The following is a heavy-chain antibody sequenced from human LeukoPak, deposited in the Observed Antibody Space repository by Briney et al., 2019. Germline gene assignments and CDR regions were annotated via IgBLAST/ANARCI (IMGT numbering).Heavy chain of an antibody. CDR3: ARDLAMYSPDLDY. CDR2: VNPKTGVT. J-gene: IGHJ4*02. CDR1: GYTFTDYY. D-gene: IGHD1-26*01. Sequence: ASVKVSCKASGYTFTDYYLHWVRQAPGHGLEWMGWVNPKTGVTKYAQNFQGRVTMTRDTSINTAYMEVSRLRSDDTAVFYCARDLAMYSPDLDYWGQGTLVTVSS. V-gene: IGHV1-2*02.